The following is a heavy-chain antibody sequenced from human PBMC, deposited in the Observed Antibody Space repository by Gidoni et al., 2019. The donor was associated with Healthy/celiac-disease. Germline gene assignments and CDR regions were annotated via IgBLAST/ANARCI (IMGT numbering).Heavy chain of an antibody. CDR3: ARDNTAMVTVDY. CDR1: GGSFSGSY. D-gene: IGHD5-18*01. V-gene: IGHV4-34*01. J-gene: IGHJ4*02. CDR2: INHSGST. Sequence: QVQLPQWCAGLLKPSATLSLTCAVSGGSFSGSYWSWIRQPPGKGLEWIGEINHSGSTNYNPSLKSRVTISVDTSKNQFSLKLSSVTAADTAVYYCARDNTAMVTVDYWGQGTLVTVSS.